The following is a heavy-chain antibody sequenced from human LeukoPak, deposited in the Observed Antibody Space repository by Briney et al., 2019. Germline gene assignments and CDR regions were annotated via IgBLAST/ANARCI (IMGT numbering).Heavy chain of an antibody. CDR3: ARLEYSSTGNY. CDR2: IYSGGST. Sequence: PGGSLRLSCAASGFTVSRNYMSWVRHAPGEGLEWVSVIYSGGSTYYADSVKGRFTISRDNSKNTLYLQMNSLRAEDTAVYYCARLEYSSTGNYWGQGTLVTVSS. V-gene: IGHV3-66*02. CDR1: GFTVSRNY. J-gene: IGHJ4*02. D-gene: IGHD6-6*01.